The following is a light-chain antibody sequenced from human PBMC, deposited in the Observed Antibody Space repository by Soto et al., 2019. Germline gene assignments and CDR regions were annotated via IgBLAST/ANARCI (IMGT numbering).Light chain of an antibody. CDR2: GNS. J-gene: IGLJ3*02. CDR3: QSYASSLSVWV. CDR1: SSNIGAGYD. V-gene: IGLV1-40*01. Sequence: QSVLTQPPSVSGAPGQRVTISCTGSSSNIGAGYDVHWYQQLPGTAPKLLIYGNSNRPSGVPDRFSGSKSGTSASLAITGLQAEDEADYYCQSYASSLSVWVFGGGTTVTVL.